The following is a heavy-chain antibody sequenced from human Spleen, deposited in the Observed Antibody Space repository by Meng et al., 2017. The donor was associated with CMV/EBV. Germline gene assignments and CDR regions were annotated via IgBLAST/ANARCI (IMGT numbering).Heavy chain of an antibody. D-gene: IGHD1-14*01. CDR2: IWYDGSNK. V-gene: IGHV3-33*06. CDR1: GFTFSSYG. CDR3: AKDLPELGVGYDAFDI. J-gene: IGHJ3*02. Sequence: GESLKISCAASGFTFSSYGMHWVRQAPGKGLEWVAVIWYDGSNKYYADSVKGRFTISRDNSKNTLYLQMNSLRAEDTAVYYCAKDLPELGVGYDAFDIWGQGTMVTVSS.